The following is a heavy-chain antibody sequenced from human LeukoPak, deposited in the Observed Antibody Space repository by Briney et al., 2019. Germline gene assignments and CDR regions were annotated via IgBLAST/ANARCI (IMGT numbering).Heavy chain of an antibody. Sequence: GASVKVSCKASGYTFTSYDINWVRQATGQGLEWMGWMNPNSGNTGYAQKFQGRVTITRNTSICTAYMELSSLRSEDTAVYYCARGLNYYDSSGYYESPYAFDIWGQGTMVTVSS. D-gene: IGHD3-22*01. J-gene: IGHJ3*02. CDR3: ARGLNYYDSSGYYESPYAFDI. CDR1: GYTFTSYD. V-gene: IGHV1-8*03. CDR2: MNPNSGNT.